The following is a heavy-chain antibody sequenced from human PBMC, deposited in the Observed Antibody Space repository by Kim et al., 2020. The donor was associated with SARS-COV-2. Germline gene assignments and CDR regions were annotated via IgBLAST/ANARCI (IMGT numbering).Heavy chain of an antibody. J-gene: IGHJ6*03. Sequence: GGSLRLSCAASGFTFSSYAMHWVRQAPGKGLEWVAVISYDGSNKYYADSVKGRFTISRDNSKNTLYLQMNSLRAEDTAVYYCARGPQLAHYYYYYMDVWGKGTTVNVSS. CDR3: ARGPQLAHYYYYYMDV. V-gene: IGHV3-30-3*01. D-gene: IGHD6-13*01. CDR2: ISYDGSNK. CDR1: GFTFSSYA.